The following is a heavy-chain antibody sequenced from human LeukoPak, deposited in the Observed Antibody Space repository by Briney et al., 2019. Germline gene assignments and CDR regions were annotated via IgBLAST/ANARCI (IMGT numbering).Heavy chain of an antibody. CDR2: VSSSGTT. CDR1: GASISNYF. J-gene: IGHJ4*02. CDR3: ARQEINSSYYGLDY. Sequence: SETLSLTCTVSGASISNYFWHWIRHPAGKGLEWIGRVSSSGTTNYNPSLRSRVTMSVDTSRNQFSLKLSSVTAADTALYYCARQEINSSYYGLDYWGQGTLVTVSS. V-gene: IGHV4-4*07. D-gene: IGHD6-13*01.